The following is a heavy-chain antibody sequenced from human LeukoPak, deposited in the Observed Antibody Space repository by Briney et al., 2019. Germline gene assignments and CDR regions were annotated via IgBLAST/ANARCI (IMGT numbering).Heavy chain of an antibody. CDR2: ISGSGGST. Sequence: GGSLRLPCAASGFTFSSYAMSWVRQAPGKGLEWVSAISGSGGSTYYADSVKGRFTISRDNSKNTLYLQMNSLRAEDTAVYYCAKDPTDIVVVPAAIPVNWFDPWGQGTLVTVSS. CDR1: GFTFSSYA. D-gene: IGHD2-2*01. V-gene: IGHV3-23*01. J-gene: IGHJ5*02. CDR3: AKDPTDIVVVPAAIPVNWFDP.